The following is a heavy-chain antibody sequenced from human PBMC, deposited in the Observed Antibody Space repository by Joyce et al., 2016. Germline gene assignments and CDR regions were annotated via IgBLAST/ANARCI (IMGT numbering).Heavy chain of an antibody. Sequence: EVQLLESGGGLVQPGGFLRLSCAASGFTFSGYAMTWVRQAPGKGLEWVSRINGRGGSTYYVDSVKGRFTISRDNSKNTLFLQMNSLRAEDTAIYYCAKSLTVFGILNYMDVWGKGTTVTVSS. D-gene: IGHD1-14*01. CDR3: AKSLTVFGILNYMDV. J-gene: IGHJ6*03. CDR2: INGRGGST. CDR1: GFTFSGYA. V-gene: IGHV3-23*01.